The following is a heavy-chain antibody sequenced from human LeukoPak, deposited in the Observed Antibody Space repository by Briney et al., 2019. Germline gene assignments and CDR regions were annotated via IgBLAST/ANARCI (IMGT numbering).Heavy chain of an antibody. V-gene: IGHV3-21*01. CDR3: ARESQVGTWFDP. CDR2: ISSSSSYI. J-gene: IGHJ5*02. Sequence: PGGSLRLSCAASGFTFSSYSMNWVRQAPGKGLEWVSSISSSSSYIYYADSVKGRFTISRDNAKNSLYLQMNSLRAEDTAVYYCARESQVGTWFDPWGQGTLVTVSS. D-gene: IGHD6-13*01. CDR1: GFTFSSYS.